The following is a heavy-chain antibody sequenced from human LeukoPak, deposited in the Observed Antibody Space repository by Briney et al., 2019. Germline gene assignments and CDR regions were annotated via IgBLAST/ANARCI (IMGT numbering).Heavy chain of an antibody. CDR1: GGSISSGSYY. V-gene: IGHV4-61*02. D-gene: IGHD1-26*01. Sequence: SETLSLTCTVSGGSISSGSYYWSWIRQPAGKGLEWIGRIYTSGSTNYNPSLKSRVTISVDTSKNQFSLKLSSVTAADTAVYYCARLLGATAWFDPWGQGTLVTVSS. J-gene: IGHJ5*02. CDR3: ARLLGATAWFDP. CDR2: IYTSGST.